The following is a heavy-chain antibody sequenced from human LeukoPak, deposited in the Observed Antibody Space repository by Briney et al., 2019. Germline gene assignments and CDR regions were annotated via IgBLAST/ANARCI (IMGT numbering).Heavy chain of an antibody. D-gene: IGHD3-22*01. V-gene: IGHV3-23*01. CDR1: GFTFGSYG. Sequence: GGSLRLSCAASGFTFGSYGMSWVRQAPGKGLEWVSFITPNADRTSYADSVEGRFTISRDNPRNTLYMQMNSLGDEDTALYYCAIMHGYYDGSGYWVQWGQGTLVTVSS. CDR2: ITPNADRT. J-gene: IGHJ1*01. CDR3: AIMHGYYDGSGYWVQ.